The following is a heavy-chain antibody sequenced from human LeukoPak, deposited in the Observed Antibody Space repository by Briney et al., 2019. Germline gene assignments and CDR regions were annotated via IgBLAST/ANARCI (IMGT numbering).Heavy chain of an antibody. D-gene: IGHD6-19*01. J-gene: IGHJ4*02. Sequence: SQTLSLTCAISGDSVSSNSAAWNWIRQSPSRCLEWLGRTYYRSKWYNDYAVSVKSRITINPDTSKNQFSLRLNSVTPEDTAVYYCARDPTSSGWYPPYFDYWGQGTLVTVSS. CDR1: GDSVSSNSAA. CDR2: TYYRSKWYN. V-gene: IGHV6-1*01. CDR3: ARDPTSSGWYPPYFDY.